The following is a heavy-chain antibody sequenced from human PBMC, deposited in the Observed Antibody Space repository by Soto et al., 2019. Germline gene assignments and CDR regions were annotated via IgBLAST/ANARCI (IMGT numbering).Heavy chain of an antibody. CDR3: SRRDGAVAGTEH. D-gene: IGHD6-19*01. CDR1: DDSMSRSNFY. CDR2: LHYGGST. J-gene: IGHJ1*01. Sequence: QLQLQESGPGLVKPSETLSLTCTVPDDSMSRSNFYWGWIRQPPGKGLEWIGSLHYGGSTYSNPSLKSRVTISADTSKNQLSLKLRSVTATDTAVYYCSRRDGAVAGTEHWGQGALVIVSS. V-gene: IGHV4-39*01.